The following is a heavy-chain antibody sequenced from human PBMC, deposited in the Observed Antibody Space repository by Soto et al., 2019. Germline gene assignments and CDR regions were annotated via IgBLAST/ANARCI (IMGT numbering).Heavy chain of an antibody. D-gene: IGHD6-13*01. V-gene: IGHV4-4*07. CDR3: AREGPYSSSWYNWFDP. Sequence: PSETLSLTCTVSGGSISSYYWIWIRQPAGKGLEWIGRIYTSGSTNYNPSLKSRVTMSVDTSKNQFSLKLSSVTAADTAVYYCAREGPYSSSWYNWFDPWGQGTLVTVSS. CDR2: IYTSGST. J-gene: IGHJ5*02. CDR1: GGSISSYY.